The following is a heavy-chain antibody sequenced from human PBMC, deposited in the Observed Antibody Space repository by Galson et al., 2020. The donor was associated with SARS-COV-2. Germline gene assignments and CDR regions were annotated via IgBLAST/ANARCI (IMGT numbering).Heavy chain of an antibody. V-gene: IGHV1-2*02. D-gene: IGHD6-19*01. CDR3: ARAEQSPDYYYYYNLDV. J-gene: IGHJ6*02. Sequence: ASVKVSCKPSGYTFTGHYMHWVRQAPGQGPEWMGWINPNSGGTKHAQKSQGTVTMTRDTSISTAYMELSRLRSDDTAIYYCARAEQSPDYYYYYNLDVWGQGTTVTVSS. CDR2: INPNSGGT. CDR1: GYTFTGHY.